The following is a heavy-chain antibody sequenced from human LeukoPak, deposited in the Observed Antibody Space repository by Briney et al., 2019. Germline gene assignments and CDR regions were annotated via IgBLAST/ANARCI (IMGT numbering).Heavy chain of an antibody. CDR1: GYTFTGYY. V-gene: IGHV1-2*06. CDR3: ARLYYYDSSGYYYAFDY. D-gene: IGHD3-22*01. J-gene: IGHJ4*02. Sequence: ASVKVSCKASGYTFTGYYMNWVRQAPGQGLEWMGRINPNSGGTNYAQKFQGRVTMTRDTSISTAYMELSRLRSDDTAVYYCARLYYYDSSGYYYAFDYWGQGTLVTVSS. CDR2: INPNSGGT.